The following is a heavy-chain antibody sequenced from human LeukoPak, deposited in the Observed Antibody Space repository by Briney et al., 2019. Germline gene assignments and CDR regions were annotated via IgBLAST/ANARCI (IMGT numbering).Heavy chain of an antibody. V-gene: IGHV3-74*01. Sequence: GGSLRLSRAASGFTFSSHWMHWVRQAPGKGLVWVSRINSDGSSTSYADSVKGRFTISRDNAKNTLYLQMSSLRAEDTAVYYCARDLPEYGDSLPGFDYWGQGTLVTVSS. CDR2: INSDGSST. CDR3: ARDLPEYGDSLPGFDY. CDR1: GFTFSSHW. D-gene: IGHD4-17*01. J-gene: IGHJ4*02.